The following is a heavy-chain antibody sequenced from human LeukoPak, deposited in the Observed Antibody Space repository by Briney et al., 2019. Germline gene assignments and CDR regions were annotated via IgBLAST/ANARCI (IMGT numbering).Heavy chain of an antibody. CDR2: IYYSGST. CDR1: GGSISSGCYY. Sequence: SETLSVTCTASGGSISSGCYYWSWIRQHPGKGLEWIGYIYYSGSTYYNPSLKSRVTISVDTSKNQFSLKLSSVTAADTAVYYCARDVAEAGRFYYYYGMDVWGKGTTVTVSS. CDR3: ARDVAEAGRFYYYYGMDV. J-gene: IGHJ6*04. D-gene: IGHD6-19*01. V-gene: IGHV4-31*03.